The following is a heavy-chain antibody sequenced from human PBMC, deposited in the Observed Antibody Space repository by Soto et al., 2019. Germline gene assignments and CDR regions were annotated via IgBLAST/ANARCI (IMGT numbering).Heavy chain of an antibody. CDR1: GFTFSNYG. CDR2: ISYEGSVK. J-gene: IGHJ4*02. V-gene: IGHV3-30*18. Sequence: QVQLVDSGGDVVQPGGSLRLSCIVSGFTFSNYGMHWVRQAPGKGLEWVAAISYEGSVKYYADSVKGRLTISKDNFNSILYLQMTSLRAEDTAVYYCAKWGVGFDYWGQGTLVIVSS. CDR3: AKWGVGFDY. D-gene: IGHD1-26*01.